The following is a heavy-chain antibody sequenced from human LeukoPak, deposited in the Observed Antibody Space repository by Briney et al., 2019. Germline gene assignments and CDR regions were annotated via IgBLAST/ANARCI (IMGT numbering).Heavy chain of an antibody. Sequence: QSGGSLRLSCAVSGFTFSSYSMNWVRQAPGKGLEWVSYISSSSSTIYYADSVKGRFTISRDNAKNSLYLQMNSLRDEDTAVYYCARVLFIVGAHYPDYWGQGTLVTVSA. D-gene: IGHD1-26*01. CDR1: GFTFSSYS. V-gene: IGHV3-48*02. CDR3: ARVLFIVGAHYPDY. J-gene: IGHJ4*02. CDR2: ISSSSSTI.